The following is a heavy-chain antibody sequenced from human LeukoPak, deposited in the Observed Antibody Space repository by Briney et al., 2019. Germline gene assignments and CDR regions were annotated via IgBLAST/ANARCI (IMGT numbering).Heavy chain of an antibody. CDR1: GFTFSSYS. J-gene: IGHJ3*02. CDR2: ISSSSSYI. Sequence: GGSLRLSCAASGFTFSSYSMNWVRQAPGKGLEWVSSISSSSSYIYYADSVKGRFTISRDNAKNSLYLQMNSLRAEDTAVYYCEIAAAAVDAFDIWGQGTMVTVSS. CDR3: EIAAAAVDAFDI. D-gene: IGHD6-13*01. V-gene: IGHV3-21*01.